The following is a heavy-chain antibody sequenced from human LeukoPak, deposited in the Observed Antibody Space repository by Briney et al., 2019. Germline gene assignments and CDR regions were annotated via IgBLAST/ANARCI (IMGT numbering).Heavy chain of an antibody. Sequence: GASVKVSCKASGYTFTSYGISWVRQAPGQGLEWMGGIIPIFGTANYAQKFQGRVTITADESTSTAYMELSSLRSEDTAVYYCARTAITMIVVEAFDDAFDIWGQGTMVTVSS. D-gene: IGHD3-22*01. V-gene: IGHV1-69*13. CDR1: GYTFTSYG. CDR2: IIPIFGTA. J-gene: IGHJ3*02. CDR3: ARTAITMIVVEAFDDAFDI.